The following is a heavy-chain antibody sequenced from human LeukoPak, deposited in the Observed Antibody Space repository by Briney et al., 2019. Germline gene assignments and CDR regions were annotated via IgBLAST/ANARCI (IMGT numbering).Heavy chain of an antibody. V-gene: IGHV3-13*01. CDR1: GFTFSSFD. J-gene: IGHJ6*03. CDR3: ARGPPRGKYYYMDV. Sequence: GGSLILSCAASGFTFSSFDMRWVRQPTGQGLEWVSTIGTASDTYYPGSVEGRFTLSRDNAKNSLYLQMNSLTAGDTAVYYCARGPPRGKYYYMDVWGKGTTVTVSS. CDR2: IGTASDT. D-gene: IGHD1-1*01.